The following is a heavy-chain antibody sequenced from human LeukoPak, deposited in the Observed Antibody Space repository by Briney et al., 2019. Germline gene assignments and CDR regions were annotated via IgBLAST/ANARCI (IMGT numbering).Heavy chain of an antibody. CDR1: GYTFTSYA. V-gene: IGHV7-4-1*02. J-gene: IGHJ3*02. CDR3: ARVVDYYDSSGPRGWDAFDI. CDR2: INTNSGNP. Sequence: ASVKVSCKASGYTFTSYAMNWVRQAPGQGLEWMGWINTNSGNPTYAQGFTGRFVFSLDTSVSTAYLQTSSLKAEDTAVYYCARVVDYYDSSGPRGWDAFDIWGQGTMVTVSS. D-gene: IGHD3-22*01.